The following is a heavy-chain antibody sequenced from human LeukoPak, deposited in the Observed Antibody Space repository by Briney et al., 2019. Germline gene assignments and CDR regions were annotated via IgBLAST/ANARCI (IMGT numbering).Heavy chain of an antibody. Sequence: GGSLRLSCVASGFTFSSYWMTWVRQTPGKGLEWVANINLDGSEKYYVDSLKGRFTITRDNAKNSLYLQVNSLRAEDTAVYYCARGYRNFGYWGQGTLVTVSS. CDR1: GFTFSSYW. J-gene: IGHJ4*02. CDR2: INLDGSEK. D-gene: IGHD1-26*01. CDR3: ARGYRNFGY. V-gene: IGHV3-7*04.